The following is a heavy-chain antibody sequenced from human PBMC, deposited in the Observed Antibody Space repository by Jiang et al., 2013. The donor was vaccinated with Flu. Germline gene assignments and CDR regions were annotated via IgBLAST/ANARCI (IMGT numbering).Heavy chain of an antibody. J-gene: IGHJ5*02. D-gene: IGHD2-21*01. Sequence: TYAQGFTGRFVFSLDTSVSTAYLQISSLKAEDTAVYYCVGLYGGEDNWFDPWGQGTLVTVSS. CDR3: VGLYGGEDNWFDP. V-gene: IGHV7-4-1*02.